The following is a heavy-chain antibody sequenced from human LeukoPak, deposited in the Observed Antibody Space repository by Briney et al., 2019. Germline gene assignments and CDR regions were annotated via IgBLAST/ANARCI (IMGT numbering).Heavy chain of an antibody. J-gene: IGHJ4*02. Sequence: SETLSLTCAAYGGSFSGYYWSWIRQPPGKGLEWVGSIHSSGSTYYNLSLKSRVTISVDTSKNQFSLKLSSVTAADTAVYYCARLWSTYCNGGSCPHQPNYWGQGTLVTVSS. CDR2: IHSSGST. D-gene: IGHD2-15*01. CDR3: ARLWSTYCNGGSCPHQPNY. CDR1: GGSFSGYY. V-gene: IGHV4-34*01.